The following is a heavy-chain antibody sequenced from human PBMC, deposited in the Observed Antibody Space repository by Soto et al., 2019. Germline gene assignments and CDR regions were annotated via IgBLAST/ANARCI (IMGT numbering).Heavy chain of an antibody. CDR3: AKNQASGQGSFDS. CDR2: ISYDGSNQ. CDR1: GFTFNIYG. J-gene: IGHJ4*02. V-gene: IGHV3-30*18. Sequence: VHLVESGGGVVQPGGSLRLSCAASGFTFNIYGMHWVRQAPDKGLEWVALISYDGSNQYYADSVKGRFTISRDNSKNTLFLQMNGLRADDTAVYYCAKNQASGQGSFDSWGQGTLVTVSS.